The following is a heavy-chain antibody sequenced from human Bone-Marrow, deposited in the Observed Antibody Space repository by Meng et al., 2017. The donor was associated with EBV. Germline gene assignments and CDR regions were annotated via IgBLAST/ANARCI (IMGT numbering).Heavy chain of an antibody. CDR2: LNEHGTIT. CDR3: SRDLVGSDDY. Sequence: QLVESGGAVVQPGGSLRISCAASGFSFSSYWMHWVRQAPGKGPVWVSRLNEHGTITTYADSVKGRFTISRDNAKNTLYLQMNSLRVEDTAVYYCSRDLVGSDDYWGQGTLVTVSS. J-gene: IGHJ4*02. V-gene: IGHV3-74*01. CDR1: GFSFSSYW.